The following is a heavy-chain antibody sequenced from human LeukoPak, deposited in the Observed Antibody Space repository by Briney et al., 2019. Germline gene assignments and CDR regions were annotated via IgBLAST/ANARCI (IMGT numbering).Heavy chain of an antibody. CDR1: VGTFSSYA. J-gene: IGHJ4*02. V-gene: IGHV1-69*04. D-gene: IGHD1-26*01. Sequence: ASVKVSCKASVGTFSSYAISWVRQAPGQGLEWMGRIIPILGIANYAQKFQGRVTITADKSTSTAYMELSSLRSEDTAVYYCARGGSYYYGYWGQGTLVTVSS. CDR2: IIPILGIA. CDR3: ARGGSYYYGY.